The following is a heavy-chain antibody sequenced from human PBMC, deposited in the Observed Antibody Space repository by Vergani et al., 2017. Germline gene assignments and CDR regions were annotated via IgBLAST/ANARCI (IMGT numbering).Heavy chain of an antibody. J-gene: IGHJ6*02. CDR1: CGPISSGDYY. CDR3: ASGYYYDSSGYYFSYYYYYGMDV. D-gene: IGHD3-22*01. Sequence: QVPLQESGPGLVKPSQTLSLTCTVSCGPISSGDYYWSWIRQPPGKGLEWIGYTYYSGSTYYNPSLKSRVTISVDTSKNQFSLKLSSVTAADTAVYYCASGYYYDSSGYYFSYYYYYGMDVWGQGTTVTVSS. CDR2: TYYSGST. V-gene: IGHV4-30-4*08.